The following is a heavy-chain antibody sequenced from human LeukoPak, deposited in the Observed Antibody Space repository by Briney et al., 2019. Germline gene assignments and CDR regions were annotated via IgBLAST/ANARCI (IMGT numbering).Heavy chain of an antibody. D-gene: IGHD3-10*01. CDR1: GGSMSSTDHF. J-gene: IGHJ2*01. V-gene: IGHV4-39*01. Sequence: SETLSLTCIVSGGSMSSTDHFWGWIRQPPGKGLEWIGSFYYTGTIFYSPSLESRGTISIDTSKNQFSLKIRSVTAADTAVYYCARQGVVPNKAGWYFDLWGRGALVTVSP. CDR2: FYYTGTI. CDR3: ARQGVVPNKAGWYFDL.